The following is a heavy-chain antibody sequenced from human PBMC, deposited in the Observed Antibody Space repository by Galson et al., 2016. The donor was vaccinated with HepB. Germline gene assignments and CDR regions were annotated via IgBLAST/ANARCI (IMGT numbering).Heavy chain of an antibody. CDR3: ARDSPRGRSASGSGNWFDL. V-gene: IGHV1-46*01. CDR1: GYMLTSYY. Sequence: SVKVSCKASGYMLTSYYMHWVRQAPGQGLEWMGITNPSIGSTSYAQKFRGRVTMTRDTSTNTVYMELSDLRSDDTAVYYCARDSPRGRSASGSGNWFDLWGQGTLVTVSS. J-gene: IGHJ5*02. CDR2: TNPSIGST. D-gene: IGHD3-10*01.